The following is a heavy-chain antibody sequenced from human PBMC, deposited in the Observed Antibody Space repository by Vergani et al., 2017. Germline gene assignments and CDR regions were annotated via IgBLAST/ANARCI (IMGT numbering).Heavy chain of an antibody. CDR1: GFTFSSYA. D-gene: IGHD3-3*01. J-gene: IGHJ6*02. CDR2: ISGSGGST. CDR3: ARETIFGVVPGDYYYYGMDV. V-gene: IGHV3-23*04. Sequence: EVQLVESGGGLVQPGGSLRLSCAASGFTFSSYAMSWVRQAPGKGLEWVSAISGSGGSTYYADSVKGRFTISRDNSKNTLYLQMNSLRAEDTAVYYCARETIFGVVPGDYYYYGMDVWGQGTTVTVSS.